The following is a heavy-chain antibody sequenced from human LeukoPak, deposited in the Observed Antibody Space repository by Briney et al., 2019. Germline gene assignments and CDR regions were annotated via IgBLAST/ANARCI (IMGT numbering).Heavy chain of an antibody. Sequence: PSQTLSLTCTVSGGSISSGDYYWSWIRQPPGKGLEWIGYIYYSGSTYYNPSLKSRVTISVDTSKNQFSLNLNSVTAADTAVYYCARLSRGESLGFDYWGQGTLVTVSS. V-gene: IGHV4-30-4*01. CDR1: GGSISSGDYY. D-gene: IGHD3-10*01. CDR2: IYYSGST. J-gene: IGHJ4*02. CDR3: ARLSRGESLGFDY.